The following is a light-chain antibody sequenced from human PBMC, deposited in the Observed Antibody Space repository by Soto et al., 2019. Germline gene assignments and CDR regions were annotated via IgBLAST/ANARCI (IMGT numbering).Light chain of an antibody. V-gene: IGKV3-20*01. CDR3: HQYDTWLVWP. Sequence: IVLTQSPGTLSLSPGERATVSCRASQSVASSHLAWYRQKPGQTPRLLIYDASSRATGIPDRVSSSGSVKDFTLTISRMDPEDIAVYYCHQYDTWLVWPFGQGTEVYI. J-gene: IGKJ1*01. CDR1: QSVASSH. CDR2: DAS.